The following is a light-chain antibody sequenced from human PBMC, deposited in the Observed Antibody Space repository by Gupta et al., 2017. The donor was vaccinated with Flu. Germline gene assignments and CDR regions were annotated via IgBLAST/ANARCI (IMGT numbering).Light chain of an antibody. CDR3: HQYYNLPLT. Sequence: DYVMTQSPDSLAVSLGERATINCKSSQSVLYDSNKKNYLGWYQQKPGQPPKLLISWASSRESGVPDRFIGSGSGTEFTLTISSLQAEDVAIYFCHQYYNLPLTFGPGTRVDIK. CDR2: WAS. J-gene: IGKJ3*01. CDR1: QSVLYDSNKKNY. V-gene: IGKV4-1*01.